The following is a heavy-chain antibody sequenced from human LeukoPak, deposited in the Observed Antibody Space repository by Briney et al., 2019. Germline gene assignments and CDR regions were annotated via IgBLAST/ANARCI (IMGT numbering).Heavy chain of an antibody. D-gene: IGHD3-22*01. CDR1: GGTFSSYA. CDR3: ARDASLTYYYDSSGFYYFDY. Sequence: ASVKVSCKASGGTFSSYAISWVRQAPGQGLEWMGRIIPIFGTANYAQKFQGRVTITTDESTSTAYMELSSLRSEDTAVYYCARDASLTYYYDSSGFYYFDYWGQGTLVTVSS. J-gene: IGHJ4*02. V-gene: IGHV1-69*05. CDR2: IIPIFGTA.